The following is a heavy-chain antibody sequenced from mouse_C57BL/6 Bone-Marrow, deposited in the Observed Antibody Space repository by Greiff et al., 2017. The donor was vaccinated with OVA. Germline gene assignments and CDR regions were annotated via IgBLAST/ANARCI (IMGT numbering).Heavy chain of an antibody. CDR1: GYTFTSYW. V-gene: IGHV1-5*01. Sequence: VQLKESGTVLARPGASVKMSCKTSGYTFTSYWMHWVKQRPGQGLEWIGAIYPGNSDTSYNQKFKGKATLTAVKSASTAYMELRSLTNEDSAVYYCTTVLCYCDYDEALAWFAYWGQGTMVTVSA. D-gene: IGHD2-4*01. CDR3: TTVLCYCDYDEALAWFAY. CDR2: IYPGNSDT. J-gene: IGHJ3*01.